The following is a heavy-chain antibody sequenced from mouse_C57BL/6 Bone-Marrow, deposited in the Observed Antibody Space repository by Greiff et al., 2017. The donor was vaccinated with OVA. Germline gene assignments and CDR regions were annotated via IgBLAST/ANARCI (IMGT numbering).Heavy chain of an antibody. V-gene: IGHV3-6*01. CDR2: ISYDGSN. J-gene: IGHJ2*01. CDR3: ARVSYYYGTFDY. CDR1: GYSITSCYF. D-gene: IGHD1-1*01. Sequence: VQLQQSGPGLVKPSQSLSLTCSVTGYSITSCYFWYWIRQFPGNQLEWMGYISYDGSNNYNPSLKNRISITRDTTKNQFFLKLNSVTTEDTATYYCARVSYYYGTFDYWGQGTTLTVSS.